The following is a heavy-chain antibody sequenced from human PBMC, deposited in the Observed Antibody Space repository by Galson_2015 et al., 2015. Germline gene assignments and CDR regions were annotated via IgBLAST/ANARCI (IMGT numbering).Heavy chain of an antibody. V-gene: IGHV5-51*01. CDR2: IYPGESDT. D-gene: IGHD6-19*01. Sequence: VRQMPGTGLEWMGIIYPGESDTRYRPSFHGQVTISADKSISTAYLQWRSLKASDTAMYYCARQGAYNSGWFGVDYWGQGTLLTVSS. J-gene: IGHJ4*02. CDR3: ARQGAYNSGWFGVDY.